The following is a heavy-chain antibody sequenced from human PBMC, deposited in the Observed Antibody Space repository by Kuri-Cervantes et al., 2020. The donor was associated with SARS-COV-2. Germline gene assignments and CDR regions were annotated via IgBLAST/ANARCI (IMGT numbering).Heavy chain of an antibody. CDR2: VRGKANNYAT. CDR3: TTPSDYGDYVVYYYYYYMDV. Sequence: GGSLRLSCEVSGFLFSASAIHWVRQGSGKGLEWVGRVRGKANNYATAYAASVKGRFTISRDDSKNTLYLQMNSLKTEDTAVYYCTTPSDYGDYVVYYYYYYMDVWGKGTTVTVSS. D-gene: IGHD4-17*01. J-gene: IGHJ6*03. V-gene: IGHV3-73*01. CDR1: GFLFSASA.